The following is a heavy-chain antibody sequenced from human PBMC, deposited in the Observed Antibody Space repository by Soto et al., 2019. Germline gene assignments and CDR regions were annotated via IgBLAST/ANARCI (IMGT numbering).Heavy chain of an antibody. Sequence: PSETLSLTCTVSGGSISSSSYYWGWIRQPPGKGLEWIGSIYYSGSTYYNPSLKSRVTISVDTSKNQFSLKLSSVTAADTAVYYCARHSVLLWFGELFYFDYWGQGTLVTVSS. D-gene: IGHD3-10*01. CDR3: ARHSVLLWFGELFYFDY. CDR2: IYYSGST. V-gene: IGHV4-39*01. J-gene: IGHJ4*02. CDR1: GGSISSSSYY.